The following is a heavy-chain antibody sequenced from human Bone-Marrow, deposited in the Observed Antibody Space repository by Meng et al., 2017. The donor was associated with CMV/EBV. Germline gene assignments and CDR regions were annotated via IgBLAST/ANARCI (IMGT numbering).Heavy chain of an antibody. D-gene: IGHD6-6*01. J-gene: IGHJ6*02. CDR3: AMTYSSSFYYYYGMDV. V-gene: IGHV4-59*01. CDR2: INYSGST. CDR1: GGSISSYY. Sequence: SETLSLTCTFSGGSISSYYWSWIRQPPGKGLEWIGYINYSGSTNYNPSLKSRVTISVDTSKNQFSLKLSSVTAADTAVYYCAMTYSSSFYYYYGMDVWGQGTTVTVSS.